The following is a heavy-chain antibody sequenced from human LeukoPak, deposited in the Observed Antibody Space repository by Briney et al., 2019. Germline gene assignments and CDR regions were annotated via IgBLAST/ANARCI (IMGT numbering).Heavy chain of an antibody. CDR1: GFTVSSNY. D-gene: IGHD2-15*01. Sequence: PGGSLRLSCAASGFTVSSNYMSWVRQAPGKGLEWVGFIRSKAYGGTTEYAASVKGRFTISRDDSKSIAYLQMNSLKTEDTAVYYCTRDATGLGWGQGTLVTVSS. CDR3: TRDATGLG. J-gene: IGHJ4*02. CDR2: IRSKAYGGTT. V-gene: IGHV3-49*04.